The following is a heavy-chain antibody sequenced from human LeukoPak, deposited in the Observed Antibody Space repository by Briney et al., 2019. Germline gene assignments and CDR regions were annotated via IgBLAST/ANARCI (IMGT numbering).Heavy chain of an antibody. CDR3: ARDVWGIVVPAATIR. CDR2: FNHSVST. V-gene: IGHV4-34*01. J-gene: IGHJ4*02. CDR1: GGSFSGYY. D-gene: IGHD2-2*01. Sequence: SETLSLTCAVYGGSFSGYYWSWSRQPPGKGLEWRGEFNHSVSTNYNPSLNSRVTISVDTSKNQFSLKLSSVAGADTAVYYCARDVWGIVVPAATIRWGQGTLVAVSS.